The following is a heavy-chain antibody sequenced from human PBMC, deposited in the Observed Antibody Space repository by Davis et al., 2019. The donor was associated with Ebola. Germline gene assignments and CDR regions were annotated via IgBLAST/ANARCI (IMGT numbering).Heavy chain of an antibody. CDR3: ESAAAAFDI. V-gene: IGHV4-34*01. J-gene: IGHJ3*02. Sequence: PSETLSLTCTVSPFSFSSYYWSWIRQPPGKGLEWIGEINHSGSTNYNPSLKSRVTISVDTSKNQFSLKLSSVTAADTAVYYCESAAAAFDIWGQGKMVTVSS. D-gene: IGHD6-25*01. CDR2: INHSGST. CDR1: PFSFSSYY.